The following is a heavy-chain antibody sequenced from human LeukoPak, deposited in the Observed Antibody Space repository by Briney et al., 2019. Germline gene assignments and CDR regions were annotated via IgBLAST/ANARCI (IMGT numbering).Heavy chain of an antibody. CDR1: GFSLSNSW. V-gene: IGHV3-7*01. J-gene: IGHJ4*02. Sequence: PGGSLRLSCTVSGFSLSNSWMAWVRQAPGKGLEWVANINRDGSGTYYVDSVKGRFTISRDNAKNSLFLQMNSLRVEDTAVYYCARDAFSYGDFWGQGTLVTVSS. CDR2: INRDGSGT. D-gene: IGHD3-16*01. CDR3: ARDAFSYGDF.